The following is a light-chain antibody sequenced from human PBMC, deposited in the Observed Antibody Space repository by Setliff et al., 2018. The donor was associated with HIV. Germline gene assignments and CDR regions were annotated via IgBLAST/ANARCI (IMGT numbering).Light chain of an antibody. CDR2: NNS. J-gene: IGLJ1*01. CDR1: SFNIGSNT. CDR3: ASWDDSLSGFYA. V-gene: IGLV1-44*01. Sequence: QSVLAQPPSTSGTPGQRVTISCSGSSFNIGSNTVVWYQHLPGTAPKLLIYNNSRRPSGVPDRFSGSKSGTSASLAISGLQSEDEGDYYCASWDDSLSGFYAFGTGTKGTVL.